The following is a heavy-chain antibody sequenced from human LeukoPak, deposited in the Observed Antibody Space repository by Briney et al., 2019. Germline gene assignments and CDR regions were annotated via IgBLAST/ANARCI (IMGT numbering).Heavy chain of an antibody. CDR1: GFTFSRYR. CDR3: ARVTYFYYYFDL. V-gene: IGHV3-7*01. D-gene: IGHD2/OR15-2a*01. J-gene: IGHJ2*01. CDR2: IKQDGNEK. Sequence: GGSLRLSCAASGFTFSRYRMTWVRQVPGKGLEWVANIKQDGNEKYYVDSVRGRFTISRDNTKDSLFLQMGNLRVEDTAVYYCARVTYFYYYFDLWGRGTLVTVSS.